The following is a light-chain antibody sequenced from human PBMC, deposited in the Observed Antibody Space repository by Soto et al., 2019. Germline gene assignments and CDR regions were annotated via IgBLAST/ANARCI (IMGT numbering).Light chain of an antibody. CDR3: GTWDSSLSQVV. CDR2: DNN. V-gene: IGLV1-51*01. Sequence: QSVLTQPPSVSAAPGQKVTISCFGSSSNIGNNYVSWYQQLPGTAPKLLIYDNNKRPSGIPDRFSGSRSGTSASLGISGLQTGDEADYYCGTWDSSLSQVVFGGGTKLTVL. CDR1: SSNIGNNY. J-gene: IGLJ2*01.